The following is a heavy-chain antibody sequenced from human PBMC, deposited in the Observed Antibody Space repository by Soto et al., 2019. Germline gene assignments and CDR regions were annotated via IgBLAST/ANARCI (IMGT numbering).Heavy chain of an antibody. CDR3: ARDGIAAAGNYGMDG. CDR2: INPNSGGT. D-gene: IGHD6-13*01. V-gene: IGHV1-2*04. J-gene: IGHJ6*02. CDR1: GYTFTGYY. Sequence: ASVKVSCKASGYTFTGYYMHWVRQAPGQGLEWMGWINPNSGGTNYAQKFQGWVTMTRDTSISTAYMELSRLRSDDTAVYYCARDGIAAAGNYGMDGWGQRTTVTGSS.